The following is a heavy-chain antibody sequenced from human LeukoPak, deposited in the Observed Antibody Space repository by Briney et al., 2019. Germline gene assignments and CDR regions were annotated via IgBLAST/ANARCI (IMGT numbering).Heavy chain of an antibody. CDR1: GFTFSSYS. Sequence: GGSLRLSCAASGFTFSSYSMNWVRKPPGQGLGWVSSISSSSSYITYANPVKGRFTISRDNAKNSLYLQMNSLRAEDTAVYYCARGVEMATTDIWGQGTMVTVSS. CDR3: ARGVEMATTDI. CDR2: ISSSSSYI. D-gene: IGHD5-24*01. V-gene: IGHV3-21*01. J-gene: IGHJ3*02.